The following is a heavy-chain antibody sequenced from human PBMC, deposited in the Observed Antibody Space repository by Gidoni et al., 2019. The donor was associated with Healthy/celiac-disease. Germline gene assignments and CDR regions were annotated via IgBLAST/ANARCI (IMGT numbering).Heavy chain of an antibody. CDR3: AGTPYYSGTIPPGAFDI. V-gene: IGHV4-4*07. Sequence: QVQLQESGPGLVKPSETLSLTCTFSGGSISSYYWSWIRQPAGKGLEWIGRIYTSGSTNYNPSLKSRVTMSVDTSKNQFSLKLSSVTAADTAVYYCAGTPYYSGTIPPGAFDIWGQGTMVTVSS. D-gene: IGHD1-26*01. J-gene: IGHJ3*02. CDR1: GGSISSYY. CDR2: IYTSGST.